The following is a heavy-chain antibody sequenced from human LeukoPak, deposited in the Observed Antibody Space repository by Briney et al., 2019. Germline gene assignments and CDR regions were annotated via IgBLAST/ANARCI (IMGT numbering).Heavy chain of an antibody. D-gene: IGHD2-15*01. CDR1: GYTFTTCG. V-gene: IGHV1-18*04. CDR3: ARDGYCSGGSCYRDNWFDP. CDR2: ISAYNGNT. Sequence: ASVKVSCKASGYTFTTCGISWVRQAPGQGLEWMGWISAYNGNTNYAQKLQGRVTMTTDTSTSTAYMELRSLRSDDTAVYYCARDGYCSGGSCYRDNWFDPWGQATLVTVSS. J-gene: IGHJ5*02.